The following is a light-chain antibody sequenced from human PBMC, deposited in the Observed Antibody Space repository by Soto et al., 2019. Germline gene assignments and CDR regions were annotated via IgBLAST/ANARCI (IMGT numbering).Light chain of an antibody. CDR3: QQYHNWPPYT. Sequence: EMVMTQSPATLSVSPGERATLSCRASQSVSTNLAWYQQKPDQAPRLLMYGASTRATGIPARFSGSGSGTEFTLTISSLQSEDFAVYYCQQYHNWPPYTFGQGTKLEIK. CDR1: QSVSTN. CDR2: GAS. J-gene: IGKJ2*01. V-gene: IGKV3-15*01.